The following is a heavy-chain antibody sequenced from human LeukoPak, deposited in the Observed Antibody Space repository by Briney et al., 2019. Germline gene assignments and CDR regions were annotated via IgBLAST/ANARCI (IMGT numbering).Heavy chain of an antibody. CDR3: ATTPRRSALGSALDV. CDR2: IYPGDSDT. D-gene: IGHD6-13*01. CDR1: GHSFTNYW. V-gene: IGHV5-51*01. J-gene: IGHJ3*01. Sequence: GESLKISCKGSGHSFTNYWIGWVRQMPGKGLEWMGIIYPGDSDTRYSPSFQGQVTISADKSISTAFLQWSSLKASDTAMYYCATTPRRSALGSALDVWGQGTMVTVSP.